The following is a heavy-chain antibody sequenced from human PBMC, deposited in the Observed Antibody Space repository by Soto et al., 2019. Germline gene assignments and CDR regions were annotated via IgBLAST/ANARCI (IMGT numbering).Heavy chain of an antibody. D-gene: IGHD3-10*01. J-gene: IGHJ6*02. CDR1: GFTFSNAW. Sequence: GGSLRLSCAASGFTFSNAWMSWVRQAPGKGLEWVGRIKSKTDGGTTDYAAPVKGRFTISRDDSKNTLYLQMNSLKTEDTAVYYCTYSYLGDTSATCYYYYGMDVWGQGTTVTVSS. CDR3: TYSYLGDTSATCYYYYGMDV. V-gene: IGHV3-15*01. CDR2: IKSKTDGGTT.